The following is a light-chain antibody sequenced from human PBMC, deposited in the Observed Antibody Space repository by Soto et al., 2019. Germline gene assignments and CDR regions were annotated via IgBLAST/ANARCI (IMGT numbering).Light chain of an antibody. J-gene: IGLJ2*01. CDR2: DVR. CDR3: SSYTSSSVV. Sequence: ALTQPSSVSGSPGQAIPISCTGNSSDVGRYKYVSWYQQHPGKAPKLTIYDVRNRPSGVSNRVSGSESGNTASLTISGLQAEDEADYYCSSYTSSSVVFGGGTQLTVL. V-gene: IGLV2-14*03. CDR1: SSDVGRYKY.